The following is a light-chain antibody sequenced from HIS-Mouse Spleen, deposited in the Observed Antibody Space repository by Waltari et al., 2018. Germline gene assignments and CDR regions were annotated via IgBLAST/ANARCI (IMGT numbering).Light chain of an antibody. V-gene: IGKV1-27*01. CDR1: QGISTY. CDR3: QKYNSAPCT. Sequence: DIEMTQSPSPRSASAGDSVNLTCPASQGISTYLAWYQQKPGKAPKLLLYAASTLQSGVPSRFTGSGSGTDFTLTISSLQPEDVATYYCQKYNSAPCTFGAGTKVDIK. CDR2: AAS. J-gene: IGKJ3*01.